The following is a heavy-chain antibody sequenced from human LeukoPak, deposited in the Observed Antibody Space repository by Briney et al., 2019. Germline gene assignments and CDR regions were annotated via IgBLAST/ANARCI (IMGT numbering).Heavy chain of an antibody. CDR2: IYYSGST. J-gene: IGHJ4*02. V-gene: IGHV4-39*01. D-gene: IGHD6-13*01. Sequence: PSETLSLTCTVSGGSISSSSYYWGWIRQPPGKGLEWIGSIYYSGSTYYNPSLKSRVTISVDTSKNQFSLKLSSVTAADTAVYYCARHPPGSSNDDYWGQGTLVTVSS. CDR1: GGSISSSSYY. CDR3: ARHPPGSSNDDY.